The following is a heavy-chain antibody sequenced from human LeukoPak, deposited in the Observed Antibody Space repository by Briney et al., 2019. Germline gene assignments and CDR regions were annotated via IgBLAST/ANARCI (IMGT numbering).Heavy chain of an antibody. V-gene: IGHV1-69*05. CDR2: IIPIFGTA. J-gene: IGHJ4*02. CDR3: AIPGREDY. Sequence: SVKVSCKASGGTFSTYAISWVRQAPGQGLEWMGGIIPIFGTANSAQKFQGRVTITTDESTSTAYMGLSSLRTEDTAVYYCAIPGREDYWGQGTLVTVSS. CDR1: GGTFSTYA. D-gene: IGHD1-26*01.